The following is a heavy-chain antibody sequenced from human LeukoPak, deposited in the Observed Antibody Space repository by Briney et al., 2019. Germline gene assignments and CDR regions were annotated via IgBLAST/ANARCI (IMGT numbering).Heavy chain of an antibody. V-gene: IGHV1-58*01. D-gene: IGHD2-2*01. J-gene: IGHJ4*02. CDR2: IVVGSGHT. CDR3: ARAGFAYQLLDLVFDY. CDR1: GFTLRSA. Sequence: ASVKVSCKASGFTLRSAVQWVRQARGQRLEWIGWIVVGSGHTSYAQKFQGKVTITTDMSTNTAYMEMSSLRSEDTAVYYCARAGFAYQLLDLVFDYWGQGTLVTVSS.